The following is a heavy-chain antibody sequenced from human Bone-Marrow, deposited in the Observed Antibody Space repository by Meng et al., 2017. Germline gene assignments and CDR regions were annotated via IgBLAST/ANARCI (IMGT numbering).Heavy chain of an antibody. D-gene: IGHD5-12*01. J-gene: IGHJ4*02. CDR1: GYTFPDYW. CDR3: ARYSGYDLHKYYFDY. Sequence: ASVKVSCKASGYTFPDYWLHWVRRAPGQGLEWMGRINPKSGDTHYAQWFQGRVTMTGDTSISTAYMELSSLRSEDTAVYYCARYSGYDLHKYYFDYWGQGTLVTVSS. V-gene: IGHV1-2*06. CDR2: INPKSGDT.